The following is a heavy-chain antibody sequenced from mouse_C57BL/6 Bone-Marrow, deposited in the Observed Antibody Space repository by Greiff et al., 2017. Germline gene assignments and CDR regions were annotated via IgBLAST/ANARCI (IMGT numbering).Heavy chain of an antibody. D-gene: IGHD2-1*01. Sequence: EVQLQQSGPELVKPGASVKISCKASGYSFTGYYMNWVKQSPEKSLEWIGEINPSTGGTTYNQKFKAKATLTVDKSSSTAYMQLKSLTSEDSAVYYCARSLYGNYRMDYWGQGTSVTVSS. J-gene: IGHJ4*01. CDR3: ARSLYGNYRMDY. CDR2: INPSTGGT. CDR1: GYSFTGYY. V-gene: IGHV1-42*01.